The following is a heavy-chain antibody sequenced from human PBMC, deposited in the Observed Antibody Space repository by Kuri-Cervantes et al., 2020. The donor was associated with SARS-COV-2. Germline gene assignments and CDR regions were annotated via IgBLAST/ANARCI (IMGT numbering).Heavy chain of an antibody. CDR1: GFTFSSFA. CDR2: FTATSANT. Sequence: GESLKISCATSGFTFSSFAMNWVRQTPGKGLEWVSGFTATSANTYDADAVRGRFTISRDTSKKTLYLQMNSLRAEDTAVYYCARDLGVLRFLEGGYYFDYWGQGTLVTVSS. D-gene: IGHD3-3*01. J-gene: IGHJ4*02. CDR3: ARDLGVLRFLEGGYYFDY. V-gene: IGHV3-23*01.